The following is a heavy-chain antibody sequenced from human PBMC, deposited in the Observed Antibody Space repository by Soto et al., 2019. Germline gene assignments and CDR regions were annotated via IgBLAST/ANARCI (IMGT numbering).Heavy chain of an antibody. CDR3: AKVAYDFWSGYYPPAYDP. CDR1: GFTLSSYA. J-gene: IGHJ5*02. Sequence: GGSLRLSCVASGFTLSSYAMTWVRQAPGKRLEWVSTISNSGRTTYYTNSVKGRFTISRDTPKNTLFLQMSSLSADDTAVYYCAKVAYDFWSGYYPPAYDPWGQGTLVTVSS. D-gene: IGHD3-3*01. CDR2: ISNSGRTT. V-gene: IGHV3-23*01.